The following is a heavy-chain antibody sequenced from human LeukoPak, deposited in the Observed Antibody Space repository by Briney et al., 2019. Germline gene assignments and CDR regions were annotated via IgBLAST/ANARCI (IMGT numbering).Heavy chain of an antibody. CDR2: IYYSGST. D-gene: IGHD3-16*01. V-gene: IGHV4-39*07. CDR1: GGSINSGDYY. Sequence: SETLSLTCTVSGGSINSGDYYWVWIRQPPGKGLEWIGSIYYSGSTSYNPSLKSRVTMTVDTSKSQFSLKLSSVTAADTAVYYCARYQPGLAYFDYWGQGTLVTVSS. J-gene: IGHJ4*02. CDR3: ARYQPGLAYFDY.